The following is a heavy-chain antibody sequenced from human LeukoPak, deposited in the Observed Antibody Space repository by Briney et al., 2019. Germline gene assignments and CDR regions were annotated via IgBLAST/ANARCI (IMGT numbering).Heavy chain of an antibody. CDR2: VSSSGVNT. CDR1: GFTFSNYA. J-gene: IGHJ4*02. CDR3: AKRDRPCSGDCSAPYYSDY. D-gene: IGHD2-21*02. Sequence: PGGSLRLSCAASGFTFSNYAMSWVRQAPGKGLEWVPSVSSSGVNTYYADSVKGRFTISRDNSRNTVYLQISSLRAEDTAVYYCAKRDRPCSGDCSAPYYSDYWGQGTLVTVSS. V-gene: IGHV3-23*01.